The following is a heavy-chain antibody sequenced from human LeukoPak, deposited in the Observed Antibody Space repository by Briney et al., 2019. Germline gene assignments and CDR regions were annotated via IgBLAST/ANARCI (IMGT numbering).Heavy chain of an antibody. Sequence: GGSLRLSCAASGFSFNSYDMHWVRQVRGKGLEWVGAIGTGGDTYYADSVKGRFTISRENAKKSLYLQMDCLRAEDTAVYYCARDRGYDFWSGSFDLWGRGTLVTVSS. J-gene: IGHJ2*01. CDR2: IGTGGDT. V-gene: IGHV3-13*01. CDR1: GFSFNSYD. CDR3: ARDRGYDFWSGSFDL. D-gene: IGHD3-3*01.